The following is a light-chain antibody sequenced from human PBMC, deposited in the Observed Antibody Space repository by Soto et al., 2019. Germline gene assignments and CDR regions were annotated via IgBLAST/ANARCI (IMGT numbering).Light chain of an antibody. Sequence: EIVLTQSPGTLSLSPGERATLSCRASQSVSSSYLAWYQQKPGQAPRLLIYGASSRATGIPDRFSGSGSGSHFTLTISRLEPEDFAVHYCQQYASSPVYTFGQGTKLEIK. CDR1: QSVSSSY. CDR3: QQYASSPVYT. V-gene: IGKV3-20*01. CDR2: GAS. J-gene: IGKJ2*01.